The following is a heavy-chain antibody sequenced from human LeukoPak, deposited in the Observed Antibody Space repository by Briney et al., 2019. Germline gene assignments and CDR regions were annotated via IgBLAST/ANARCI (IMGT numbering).Heavy chain of an antibody. CDR2: ISAYNGNT. V-gene: IGHV1-18*01. CDR3: ARVWPEILVVLNIDY. CDR1: GYTFTSYG. Sequence: ASVKVSCKASGYTFTSYGISWVRQAPGQGLEWMGWISAYNGNTNYAQKLQGRVTMTTDTSTSTAYMELRSLRSDDTAVYYCARVWPEILVVLNIDYWGQGTLVTVSS. D-gene: IGHD3-22*01. J-gene: IGHJ4*02.